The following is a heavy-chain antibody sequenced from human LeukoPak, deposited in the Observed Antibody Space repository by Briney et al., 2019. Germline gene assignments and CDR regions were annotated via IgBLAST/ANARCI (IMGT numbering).Heavy chain of an antibody. CDR1: GFTFSSYW. CDR2: IKQDGSEK. J-gene: IGHJ6*03. D-gene: IGHD3-16*01. V-gene: IGHV3-7*01. CDR3: ARDQAEDSRGGWDYYYMDV. Sequence: GGSLRLSCAASGFTFSSYWMSWVRQAPGKGLEWVANIKQDGSEKYYVDSVKGRFTISRDNAKNSLYLQMNSLRAEDTAVYYCARDQAEDSRGGWDYYYMDVWGKGTTVTISS.